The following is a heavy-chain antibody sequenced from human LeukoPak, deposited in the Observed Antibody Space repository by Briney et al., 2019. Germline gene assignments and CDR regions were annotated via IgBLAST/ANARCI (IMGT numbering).Heavy chain of an antibody. Sequence: SSETLSLTCTVSGGSISSSSYYWGWVRQAPGKGLEWVSGISDNEGTTYYTDSVKGRFTISRDNTKNTVYLQMNNLRADDTAVYFCARHDSFIPYWGQGTLVTVSS. J-gene: IGHJ4*02. CDR3: ARHDSFIPY. D-gene: IGHD5-18*01. CDR2: ISDNEGTT. V-gene: IGHV3-23*01. CDR1: GGSISSSSYY.